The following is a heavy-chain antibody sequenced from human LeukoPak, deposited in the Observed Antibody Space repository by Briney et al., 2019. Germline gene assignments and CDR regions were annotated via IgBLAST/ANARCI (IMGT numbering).Heavy chain of an antibody. Sequence: SETLSLTCTVPGGSISSGGYYWSWIRQHPGKGLEWIGYIYYSGSTYYNPSLKSRVTISVDTSKNQFSLKLSSVTAADTAVYYCARTEVAAAGNQIFDYWGQGTLVTVSS. J-gene: IGHJ4*02. CDR3: ARTEVAAAGNQIFDY. CDR1: GGSISSGGYY. CDR2: IYYSGST. D-gene: IGHD6-13*01. V-gene: IGHV4-31*03.